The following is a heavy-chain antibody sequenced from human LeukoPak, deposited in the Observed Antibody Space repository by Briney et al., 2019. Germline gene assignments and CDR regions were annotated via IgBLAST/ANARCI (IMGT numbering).Heavy chain of an antibody. CDR2: VNPNSGNT. D-gene: IGHD1-1*01. Sequence: ASVKVSCKASGYTFTSYDINWVRQATGQGLEWMGWVNPNSGNTGYAQKFQGRVTMTRNTSISTAYMELSSLRSEDTAVYYCARRYLYYYYYYGMDVWGQGTTVTVSS. CDR3: ARRYLYYYYYYGMDV. V-gene: IGHV1-8*01. CDR1: GYTFTSYD. J-gene: IGHJ6*02.